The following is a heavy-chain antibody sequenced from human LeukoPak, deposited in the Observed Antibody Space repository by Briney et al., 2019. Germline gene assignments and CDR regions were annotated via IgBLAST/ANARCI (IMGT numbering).Heavy chain of an antibody. CDR2: ISSSGSTI. Sequence: GGSLRLSCAASGFTFSSYEMNWVRQAPGKGLEWVSYISSSGSTIYYADSVKGRFTISRDNAKNSLYLQMSSLRAEDTAVYYCARDYYDSSGSFSFGYGMDVWGQGTTVTVSS. V-gene: IGHV3-48*03. CDR1: GFTFSSYE. CDR3: ARDYYDSSGSFSFGYGMDV. J-gene: IGHJ6*02. D-gene: IGHD3-22*01.